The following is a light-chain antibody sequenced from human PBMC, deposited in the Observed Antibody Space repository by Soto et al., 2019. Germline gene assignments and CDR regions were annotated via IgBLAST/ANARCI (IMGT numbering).Light chain of an antibody. CDR2: GAS. CDR3: QQYGSSRLYT. CDR1: QSVSSSY. V-gene: IGKV3-20*01. Sequence: EIVLTQSPGTLSLSPGERATLSCRASQSVSSSYLAWYQQKPGQAPRLLIYGASRRATGIPDRFSGSGSGTEFTLTIRRLEPEDLPVYYCQQYGSSRLYTFGQGTKLEIK. J-gene: IGKJ2*01.